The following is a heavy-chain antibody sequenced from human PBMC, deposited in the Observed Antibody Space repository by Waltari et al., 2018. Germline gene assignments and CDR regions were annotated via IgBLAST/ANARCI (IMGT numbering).Heavy chain of an antibody. J-gene: IGHJ2*01. CDR1: GGSFSGYY. D-gene: IGHD3-3*01. Sequence: QVQLQQWGAGLLKPSETLSLTCAVYGGSFSGYYWSWIRQPPGKGLEWIGEINHSGSTNYNPSLKSRVTISVDTSKNQFSLKLSSVTAADTAVYYCARRGRGVVITRPYWYFDLWGRGTLVTVSS. CDR3: ARRGRGVVITRPYWYFDL. V-gene: IGHV4-34*01. CDR2: INHSGST.